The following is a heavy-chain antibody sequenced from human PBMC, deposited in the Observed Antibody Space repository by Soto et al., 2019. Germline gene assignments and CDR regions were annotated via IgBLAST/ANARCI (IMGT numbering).Heavy chain of an antibody. D-gene: IGHD3-3*01. Sequence: ETLSLTCAVYGGSFSGYYWSWIRQPPGKGLEWIGEINHSGSTNYNPSLKSRVTISVDTSKNQFSLKLSSVTAADTAVYYCARRDFWSRYPKKYKWFDPWGQGTLVTVSS. J-gene: IGHJ5*02. V-gene: IGHV4-34*01. CDR2: INHSGST. CDR3: ARRDFWSRYPKKYKWFDP. CDR1: GGSFSGYY.